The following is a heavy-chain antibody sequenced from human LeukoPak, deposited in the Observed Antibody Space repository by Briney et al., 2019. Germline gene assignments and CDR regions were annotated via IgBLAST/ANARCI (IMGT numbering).Heavy chain of an antibody. J-gene: IGHJ4*02. CDR2: ISSSSSYI. CDR3: ARVSYSSSIDY. Sequence: GGSLRLSCAASGFTFSSYAMSWVRQAPGKGLEWVSSISSSSSYIYYADSVKGRFTISRDNAKNSLYLQMNSLRAEDTAVYYCARVSYSSSIDYWGQGTLVTVSS. D-gene: IGHD6-13*01. V-gene: IGHV3-21*01. CDR1: GFTFSSYA.